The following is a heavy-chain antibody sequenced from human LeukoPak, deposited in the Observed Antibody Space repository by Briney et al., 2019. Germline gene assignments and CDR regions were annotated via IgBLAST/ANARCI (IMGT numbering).Heavy chain of an antibody. Sequence: GESLKISCKGSGYNFASYWITWIRQMPGKGLEWMGRIDPRDSYTNYSPLFQGHVTMSTDKSVSTVYLQWSNLWASDTAIYYCAFYAGHSDPEWYFDFWGQGTPVTVSS. J-gene: IGHJ4*02. CDR1: GYNFASYW. CDR2: IDPRDSYT. V-gene: IGHV5-10-1*01. D-gene: IGHD5-12*01. CDR3: AFYAGHSDPEWYFDF.